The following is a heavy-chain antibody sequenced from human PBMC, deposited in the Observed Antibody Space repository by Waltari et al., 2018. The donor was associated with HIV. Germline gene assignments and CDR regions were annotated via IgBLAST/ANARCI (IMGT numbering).Heavy chain of an antibody. Sequence: EVQLVESGGGLVKPGGSLRLSCAASGFTFRSYSMNWVRQAPGKGLEWVSSISSSSSYIYYADSVKGRFTISRDNAKNSLYLQMNSLRAEDTAVYYCARDGLGAFDYWGQGTLVTVSS. D-gene: IGHD3-10*01. J-gene: IGHJ4*02. V-gene: IGHV3-21*01. CDR3: ARDGLGAFDY. CDR1: GFTFRSYS. CDR2: ISSSSSYI.